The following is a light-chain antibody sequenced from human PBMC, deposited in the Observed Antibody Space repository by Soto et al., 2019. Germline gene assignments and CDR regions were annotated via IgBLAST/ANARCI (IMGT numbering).Light chain of an antibody. CDR1: SSNIGAGYD. J-gene: IGLJ2*01. Sequence: QAVVTQPPSVSGAPGQRVTISCTGSSSNIGAGYDVHWYQQLPGTAPKLLIYDNSNRPSGVPDRFSGSKSGTSASLAITGLQAEDEAEYYCQSYDRSLSGSRVFGTGTQLTVL. CDR3: QSYDRSLSGSRV. V-gene: IGLV1-40*01. CDR2: DNS.